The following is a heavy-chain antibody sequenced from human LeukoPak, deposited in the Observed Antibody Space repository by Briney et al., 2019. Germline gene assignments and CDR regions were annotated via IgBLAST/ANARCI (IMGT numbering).Heavy chain of an antibody. CDR1: GFTFSNAW. Sequence: PGGSLSLSCAASGFTFSNAWMSWVRQAPGKGLEWVGRIKSKTDGGTTDYAAPVKGRFTISRDDSKNTLYLQMNSLKTEDTAVYYCTTDLLNDWLHNYWGQGTLVTVSS. CDR2: IKSKTDGGTT. CDR3: TTDLLNDWLHNY. V-gene: IGHV3-15*01. J-gene: IGHJ4*02. D-gene: IGHD3-9*01.